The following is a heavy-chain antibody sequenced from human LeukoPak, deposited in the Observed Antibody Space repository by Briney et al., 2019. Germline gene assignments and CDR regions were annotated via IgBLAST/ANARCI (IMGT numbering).Heavy chain of an antibody. D-gene: IGHD4-23*01. V-gene: IGHV1-2*02. CDR3: ARVSRYGGNPFDY. J-gene: IGHJ4*02. CDR2: INPNSGGT. CDR1: GYTFTGYY. Sequence: ASVTVSCKASGYTFTGYYMHWVRPAPGQGLEWMGWINPNSGGTNYAQKFQGRVTMTRDTSISTAYMELSRLRSDDTAVYYCARVSRYGGNPFDYWGQGTLVTVSS.